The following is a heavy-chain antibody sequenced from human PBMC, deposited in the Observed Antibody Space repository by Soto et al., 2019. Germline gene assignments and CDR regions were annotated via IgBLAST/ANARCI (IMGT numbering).Heavy chain of an antibody. Sequence: QVQLVQSGAEVKKPGASVKVSCKASGYTFTSYAMHWVRQAPGQRLEWMGWINAGNGNTKYSQKFQGRATITRDTSASTADVELSSLRSEDTAVYYCARDLLWFGELLYAYSYFGMDVWGQGTTVTVSS. D-gene: IGHD3-10*01. V-gene: IGHV1-3*01. J-gene: IGHJ6*02. CDR3: ARDLLWFGELLYAYSYFGMDV. CDR2: INAGNGNT. CDR1: GYTFTSYA.